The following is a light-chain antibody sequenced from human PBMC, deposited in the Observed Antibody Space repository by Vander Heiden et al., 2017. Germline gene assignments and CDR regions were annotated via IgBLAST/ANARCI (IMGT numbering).Light chain of an antibody. CDR3: AAWDDSLNGYV. Sequence: QSVLTQPPSASGTPGPRVTISCSGSSSNIGSNTVNWYQQLPGTAPKLLIYSNNQRPSGVPDRFSGSKSGTSASLAISGLRSEDEADYYCAAWDDSLNGYVFGAGTKVTVL. V-gene: IGLV1-44*01. CDR1: SSNIGSNT. J-gene: IGLJ1*01. CDR2: SNN.